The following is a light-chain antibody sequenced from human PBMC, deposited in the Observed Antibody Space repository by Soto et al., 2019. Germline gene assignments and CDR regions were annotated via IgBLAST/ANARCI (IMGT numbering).Light chain of an antibody. CDR2: GAS. V-gene: IGKV3-20*01. J-gene: IGKJ2*01. CDR3: QQYCSPTWVYT. Sequence: EIVLTQSPGTLSLSPGERATLSCRASQSVSSSYLAWYQQKPGQAPRLLIYGASSRATGIPDRFSGSGSGTDFNLTSRRLEAEDFAVYYCQQYCSPTWVYTFGQGNKLEVK. CDR1: QSVSSSY.